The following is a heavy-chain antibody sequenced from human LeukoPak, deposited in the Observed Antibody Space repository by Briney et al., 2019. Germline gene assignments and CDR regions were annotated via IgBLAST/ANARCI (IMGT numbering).Heavy chain of an antibody. Sequence: GASVKVSCKASGYTFTSYYIHWVRQAPGQGLEWMGLVNLASGSADYAQRFQGRVTMTRDGSTTTVYMEVRSLKSEDTAVYYCASGEAIDYWGQGTLVSVFS. D-gene: IGHD3-10*01. J-gene: IGHJ4*02. CDR3: ASGEAIDY. CDR1: GYTFTSYY. CDR2: VNLASGSA. V-gene: IGHV1-46*01.